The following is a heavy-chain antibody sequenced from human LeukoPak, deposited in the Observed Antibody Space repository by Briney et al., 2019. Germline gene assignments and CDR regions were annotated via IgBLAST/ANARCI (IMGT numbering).Heavy chain of an antibody. J-gene: IGHJ4*02. CDR3: AKAGSYRCFDY. CDR2: ISYDGSNK. Sequence: GRSLRLSCAASGFTFNYYAMHWVRQAPGKGLEWVAIISYDGSNKYYADSVKGRFTISRDNSKNTLYLQMNSLRAEDTAVYYCAKAGSYRCFDYWGQGTLVTVSS. CDR1: GFTFNYYA. V-gene: IGHV3-30-3*01. D-gene: IGHD3-16*02.